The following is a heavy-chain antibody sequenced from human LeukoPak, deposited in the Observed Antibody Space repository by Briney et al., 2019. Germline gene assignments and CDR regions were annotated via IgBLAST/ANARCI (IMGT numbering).Heavy chain of an antibody. J-gene: IGHJ4*02. D-gene: IGHD2-15*01. V-gene: IGHV3-23*01. Sequence: LPGGSLRLSCAASGFPFSSYAMSWVRQAPGKGLEWVSVISGSGGSIYYADSVKGRFTISRDNSKNTLYLQMNSLRAEDTAVYYCAKGWSLATYYFDYWGQGTLVTVSS. CDR3: AKGWSLATYYFDY. CDR2: ISGSGGSI. CDR1: GFPFSSYA.